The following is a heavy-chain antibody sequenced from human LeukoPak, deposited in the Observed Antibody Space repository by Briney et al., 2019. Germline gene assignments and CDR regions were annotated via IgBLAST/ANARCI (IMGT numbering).Heavy chain of an antibody. D-gene: IGHD4-17*01. V-gene: IGHV3-23*01. CDR2: ISGGGGST. J-gene: IGHJ5*02. CDR1: GFTFSSYA. CDR3: AIDHRSAVTTINWFDP. Sequence: GGSLRLSCAASGFTFSSYAMTWVRQAPGKGLEWVSAISGGGGSTYYADSVKGRFTISRDNSKNTLYLQMNSLRAEDTAVYYCAIDHRSAVTTINWFDPWGQGTLVTVSS.